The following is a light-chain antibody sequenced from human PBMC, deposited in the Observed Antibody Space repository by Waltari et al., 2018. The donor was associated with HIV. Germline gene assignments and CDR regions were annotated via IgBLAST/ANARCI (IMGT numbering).Light chain of an antibody. J-gene: IGLJ2*01. CDR3: LLSFAGARPVV. V-gene: IGLV7-46*01. Sequence: QAVVTQEPSLTVSPGGTVTLTCGSSSGPVTSGHHPYWFQQKSGQAPRTLMYDTFNKHSWTPARFSGSLLGGRAALTLSRAQPEDEAEYFCLLSFAGARPVVFGGGTNLTVL. CDR2: DTF. CDR1: SGPVTSGHH.